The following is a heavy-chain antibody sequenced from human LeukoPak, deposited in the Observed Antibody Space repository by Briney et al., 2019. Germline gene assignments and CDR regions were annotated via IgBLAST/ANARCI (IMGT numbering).Heavy chain of an antibody. D-gene: IGHD7-27*01. Sequence: GGSLRLSCAASGFTFSTYAMHWVRQALGKGLEWVAVISYDGSKKYYADSVKCRFTISRDNSNNTLYLQMNSLRAEDTAVYYCAKELLGAFDYWGQGTLVTVSS. CDR3: AKELLGAFDY. CDR2: ISYDGSKK. V-gene: IGHV3-30-3*01. J-gene: IGHJ4*02. CDR1: GFTFSTYA.